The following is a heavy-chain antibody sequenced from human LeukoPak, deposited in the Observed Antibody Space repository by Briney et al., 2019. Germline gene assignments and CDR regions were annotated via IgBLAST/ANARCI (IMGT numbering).Heavy chain of an antibody. CDR3: AKGGYSRGAVFY. D-gene: IGHD6-13*01. CDR2: IQYDGSNE. Sequence: GGSLRLSCAASGFTFSSYGMHWVRQAPGKGLEWVAYIQYDGSNEQYADSVKGRFSISRDSSKNILYLQTNSLRAEDTAVYYCAKGGYSRGAVFYWGQGTLVTVSS. CDR1: GFTFSSYG. J-gene: IGHJ4*02. V-gene: IGHV3-30*02.